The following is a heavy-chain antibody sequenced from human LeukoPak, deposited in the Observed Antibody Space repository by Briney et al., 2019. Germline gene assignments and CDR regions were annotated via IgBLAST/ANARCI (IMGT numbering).Heavy chain of an antibody. D-gene: IGHD6-19*01. Sequence: PGGSLRLSCAASGFTFSSYAMSWVRQAPGKGLEWVSAISGSGGSTYYADSVKGRFTISRDNSKNTLCLQMNSLRAEDTAVYYCAKVHSSGWYYFDYWGQGTLVTVSS. CDR2: ISGSGGST. CDR1: GFTFSSYA. J-gene: IGHJ4*02. CDR3: AKVHSSGWYYFDY. V-gene: IGHV3-23*01.